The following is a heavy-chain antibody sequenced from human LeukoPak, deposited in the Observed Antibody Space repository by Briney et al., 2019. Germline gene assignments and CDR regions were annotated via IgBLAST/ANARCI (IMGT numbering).Heavy chain of an antibody. J-gene: IGHJ3*02. Sequence: GESLKISCKGSGYSFTSYWIGWVRQMPGKGLEWMGIIYPGDSDTRYSPSFQGQVTISADKSISTAYLQWSSLKASDTAMYYCARRGYCSGGSCYPGGFDIWGQGTMVTVSS. V-gene: IGHV5-51*01. D-gene: IGHD2-15*01. CDR3: ARRGYCSGGSCYPGGFDI. CDR2: IYPGDSDT. CDR1: GYSFTSYW.